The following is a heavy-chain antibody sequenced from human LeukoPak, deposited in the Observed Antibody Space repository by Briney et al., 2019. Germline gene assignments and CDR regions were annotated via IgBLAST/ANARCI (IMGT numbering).Heavy chain of an antibody. CDR2: IYYSGST. V-gene: IGHV4-39*01. J-gene: IGHJ4*02. D-gene: IGHD2-15*01. CDR1: GGSISSSSYY. CDR3: AREFLYCSGGSCYLGLYDY. Sequence: SETLSLTCAVSGGSISSSSYYWGWIRQPPGKGLEWIGSIYYSGSTYYNPSLKSRVTISVDTSKNQFSLKLSSVTTADTAVYYCAREFLYCSGGSCYLGLYDYWGQGTLVTVSS.